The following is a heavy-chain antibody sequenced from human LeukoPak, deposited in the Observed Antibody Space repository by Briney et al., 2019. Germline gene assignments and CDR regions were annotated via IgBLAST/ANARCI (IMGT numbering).Heavy chain of an antibody. CDR2: VSSSGGST. CDR1: GFTFSSYA. CDR3: ARTVGDYFDY. J-gene: IGHJ4*02. V-gene: IGHV3-23*01. Sequence: GGSLRLSCAASGFTFSSYAMSWVRQAPGKGLEWVSAVSSSGGSTNYADYVKGQFTISRDNSKNTVYLHMNNLRVEDTAVYYCARTVGDYFDYWGQGTLVTVSS. D-gene: IGHD4-17*01.